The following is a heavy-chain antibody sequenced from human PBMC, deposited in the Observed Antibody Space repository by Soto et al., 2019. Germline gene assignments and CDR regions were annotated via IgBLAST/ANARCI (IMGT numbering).Heavy chain of an antibody. CDR3: ARMTFDDYFDY. J-gene: IGHJ4*02. V-gene: IGHV4-59*01. CDR2: IYYSGST. CDR1: GGSIISYY. Sequence: SETLSLTCTVSGGSIISYYWSWIRQPPGKGLEWIGYIYYSGSTNYNPSLKSRVTISIDTSKNQFSLKLSSVTAADTAVYYCARMTFDDYFDYWGQGTLVTVSS. D-gene: IGHD2-21*02.